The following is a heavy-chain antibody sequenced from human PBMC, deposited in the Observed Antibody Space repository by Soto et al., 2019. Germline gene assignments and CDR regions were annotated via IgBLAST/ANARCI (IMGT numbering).Heavy chain of an antibody. D-gene: IGHD1-26*01. Sequence: PGGSLRLSCAASGFTFSSYWMHWVRQAPGKGLVWVSRINSDGSSTSYADSVKGRFTISRDNAKNTLYLQMNSLRAEDTAVYYCARTYSGSYYGPPDYWGQGTLVTVSS. CDR1: GFTFSSYW. V-gene: IGHV3-74*01. CDR2: INSDGSST. CDR3: ARTYSGSYYGPPDY. J-gene: IGHJ4*02.